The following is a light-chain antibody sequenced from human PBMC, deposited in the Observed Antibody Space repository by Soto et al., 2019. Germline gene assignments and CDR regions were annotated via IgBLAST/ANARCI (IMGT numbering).Light chain of an antibody. V-gene: IGLV2-14*01. Sequence: QSALTQPASVYGSPGQSITISCTGTSSDVGGYNYVSWYQQHPGKAPKLMIYGVTNRPSGVSNRFSGSKSGNTASLTISGLQPEDEADYYCNSFAGSSYVFGTGTKLTVL. CDR1: SSDVGGYNY. CDR3: NSFAGSSYV. CDR2: GVT. J-gene: IGLJ1*01.